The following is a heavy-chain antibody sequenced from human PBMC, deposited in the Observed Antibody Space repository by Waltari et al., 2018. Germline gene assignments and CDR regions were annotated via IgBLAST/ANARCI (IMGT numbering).Heavy chain of an antibody. D-gene: IGHD2-2*01. CDR3: ATQTMLDY. J-gene: IGHJ4*02. CDR2: RTDSGDTM. V-gene: IGHV3-11*01. Sequence: VQLVESGGGLVKPGGSLRLSCRASGIKFSEYHMSWVRQAQWKGLEWISYRTDSGDTMKYAASVKGRFTMSRDNANKSVFLQMNSLRAEDTAVYYCATQTMLDYWGLGTLVIVSS. CDR1: GIKFSEYH.